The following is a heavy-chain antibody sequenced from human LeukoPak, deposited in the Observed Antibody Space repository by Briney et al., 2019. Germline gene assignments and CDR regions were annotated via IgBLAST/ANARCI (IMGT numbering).Heavy chain of an antibody. J-gene: IGHJ4*02. Sequence: SETLSLTCNVSGGSISSYFWTWIRQPAGKGLEWIGRIHASGTTNYNSSLKSRVSMSVDTSKNQFSLKLTSVTAADTAVYFCARDGADVYGRAFDYWGQGTLVSVPS. D-gene: IGHD3-10*01. CDR1: GGSISSYF. V-gene: IGHV4-4*07. CDR3: ARDGADVYGRAFDY. CDR2: IHASGTT.